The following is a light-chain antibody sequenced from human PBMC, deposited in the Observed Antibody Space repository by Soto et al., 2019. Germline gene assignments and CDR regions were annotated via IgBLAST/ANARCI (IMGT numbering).Light chain of an antibody. Sequence: ELGVTQSPGTLSLSPGERATLSCRASQSVSSSYLAWYPQKPGQAPRLLIYGASSRATGIPDRFSGSGSGTDFTLTISRLEPEDFAVYYCQQYGCAPYTFGQGTKLAIK. CDR1: QSVSSSY. V-gene: IGKV3-20*01. J-gene: IGKJ2*01. CDR2: GAS. CDR3: QQYGCAPYT.